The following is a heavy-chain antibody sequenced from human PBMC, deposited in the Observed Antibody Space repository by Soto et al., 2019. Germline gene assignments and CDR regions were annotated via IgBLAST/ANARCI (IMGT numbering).Heavy chain of an antibody. CDR2: LYYSGTA. CDR3: AIRIVATYLFDY. D-gene: IGHD5-12*01. J-gene: IGHJ4*02. Sequence: LSLTCTVSGGSISSSSYFWGWIRQPPGKGLEWMGSLYYSGTAYYGPSLKSRVTITVHMSKNQFSLRLTSVTAADTAVCCCAIRIVATYLFDYWAAGTVV. CDR1: GGSISSSSYF. V-gene: IGHV4-39*01.